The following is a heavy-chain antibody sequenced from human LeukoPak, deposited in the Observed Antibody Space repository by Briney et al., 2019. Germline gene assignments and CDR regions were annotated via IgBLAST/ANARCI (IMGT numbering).Heavy chain of an antibody. V-gene: IGHV3-23*01. CDR3: ARGSSEIYTGFEDY. Sequence: ETLSLTCAVSGGSISSSNWWSWVRQPPGKGLEWVSAISGSGGSTYYADSVKGRFTISRDNSKNTLYLQMNSLRAEDTAVYYCARGSSEIYTGFEDYWGQGTLVTVS. CDR1: GGSISSSN. CDR2: ISGSGGST. J-gene: IGHJ4*02. D-gene: IGHD1-14*01.